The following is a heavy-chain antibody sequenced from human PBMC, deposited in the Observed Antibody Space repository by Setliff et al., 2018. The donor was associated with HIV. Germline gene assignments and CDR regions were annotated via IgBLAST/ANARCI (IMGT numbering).Heavy chain of an antibody. J-gene: IGHJ4*02. CDR3: ARGYSSSYYFDY. CDR2: FYYSGST. D-gene: IGHD5-18*01. CDR1: GDSISRSRYY. V-gene: IGHV4-39*07. Sequence: SETLSLTCVVSGDSISRSRYYWGWIRQPPGKGLEWIGSFYYSGSTYYNPSLKSRVTISVDTSKNQFSLKLSSVTAADTAVYYCARGYSSSYYFDYWGQGTLVTVS.